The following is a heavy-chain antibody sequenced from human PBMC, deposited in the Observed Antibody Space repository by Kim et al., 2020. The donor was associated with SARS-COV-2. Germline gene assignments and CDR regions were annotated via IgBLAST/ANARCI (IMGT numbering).Heavy chain of an antibody. D-gene: IGHD3-22*01. Sequence: GGSLRLSCAASGFTFSSYEMNWVRQAPGKGLEWVSYISSSGSTIYYADSVKGRFTISRDNAKNSLYLQMNSLRAEDTAVYYCARDRGDSSGSYYYYGMDVWGQRTTGTVSS. CDR2: ISSSGSTI. CDR3: ARDRGDSSGSYYYYGMDV. V-gene: IGHV3-48*03. CDR1: GFTFSSYE. J-gene: IGHJ6*02.